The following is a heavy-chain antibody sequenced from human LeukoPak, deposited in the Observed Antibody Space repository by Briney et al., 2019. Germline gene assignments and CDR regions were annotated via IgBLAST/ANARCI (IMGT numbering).Heavy chain of an antibody. Sequence: GGSLRLSCAASGFTFSSCAMSWVRQAPGKGLEWVSTIIDSGNSVYYADSAEGRFTISRDNSKNTLYLQMNSLRAGDTAVYYCAKDPIFSGSYGVFDYWGLGTLVTVSS. J-gene: IGHJ4*02. V-gene: IGHV3-23*01. CDR1: GFTFSSCA. CDR3: AKDPIFSGSYGVFDY. CDR2: IIDSGNSV. D-gene: IGHD1-26*01.